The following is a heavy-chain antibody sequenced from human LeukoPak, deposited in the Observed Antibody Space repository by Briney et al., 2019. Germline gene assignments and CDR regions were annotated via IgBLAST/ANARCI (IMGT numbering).Heavy chain of an antibody. CDR1: EYSVTSYW. D-gene: IGHD3-9*01. V-gene: IGHV5-51*01. CDR3: ATPFLTGYRYGMDV. CDR2: IYPGDSDT. J-gene: IGHJ6*02. Sequence: GESRKISCKGSEYSVTSYWSGWVRQMPGKGLEWMGIIYPGDSDTRYSPSFQGQVTISADKSISTAYLQWSSLKASDIAMYYCATPFLTGYRYGMDVWGQGTTVTVSS.